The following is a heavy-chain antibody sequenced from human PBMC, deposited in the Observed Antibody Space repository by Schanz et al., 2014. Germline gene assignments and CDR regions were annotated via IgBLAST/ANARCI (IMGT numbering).Heavy chain of an antibody. D-gene: IGHD2-2*01. CDR2: IFHTGST. CDR1: DYSIRSGYY. V-gene: IGHV4-38-2*02. CDR3: VRTGTSTSCCSWFDY. Sequence: QVQLQESGPGLVKPSETLSLTCTVSDYSIRSGYYWGWIRQPPGKGLEWIGSIFHTGSTYYTPSRRRRLSIQVTTPNTSFSLKRSLVPAADTAVYYCVRTGTSTSCCSWFDYWGQGTLVTVSS. J-gene: IGHJ5*01.